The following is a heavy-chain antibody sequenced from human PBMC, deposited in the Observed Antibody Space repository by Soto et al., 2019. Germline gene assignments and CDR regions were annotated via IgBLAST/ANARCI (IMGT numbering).Heavy chain of an antibody. CDR2: LSGSGGST. J-gene: IGHJ6*03. Sequence: EVQLLESAGGLVQPGGSLRLSCAASGFTFSSYAMSWVRQAPGKGLEWVSALSGSGGSTYYADSMKGRFTISRDNSKNTLYLQMNSLRAEDTAVYYCAKLGSGSGSFVYYYYYMDVWGKGTTVTVSS. CDR3: AKLGSGSGSFVYYYYYMDV. V-gene: IGHV3-23*01. D-gene: IGHD3-10*01. CDR1: GFTFSSYA.